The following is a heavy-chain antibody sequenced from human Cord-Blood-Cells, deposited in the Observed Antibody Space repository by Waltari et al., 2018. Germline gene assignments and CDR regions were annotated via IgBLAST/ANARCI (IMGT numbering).Heavy chain of an antibody. CDR3: ARDSRYSRKGSYGMDV. J-gene: IGHJ6*02. CDR1: GGSISRHY. V-gene: IGHV4-59*11. CDR2: IYYSGST. D-gene: IGHD1-1*01. Sequence: QVQLQESGPGLVKPSETLSLTCTVSGGSISRHYWSWIRQPPGKGLEWIGYIYYSGSTNYNPSLKSRVTISVDTSKNQFSLKLSSVTAADTAVYYCARDSRYSRKGSYGMDVWGQGTTVTVSS.